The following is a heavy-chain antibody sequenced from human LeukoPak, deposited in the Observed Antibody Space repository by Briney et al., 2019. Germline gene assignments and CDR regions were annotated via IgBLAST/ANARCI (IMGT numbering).Heavy chain of an antibody. CDR2: ISSSSSYI. CDR1: GFTFSSYS. D-gene: IGHD2-2*01. V-gene: IGHV3-21*04. CDR3: AREVVPAAMDY. J-gene: IGHJ4*02. Sequence: GGSLRLSCAASGFTFSSYSMNWVRQAPGKGPEWVSSISSSSSYIYYADSVKGRFTISRDNSKSTLYLQMNSLRAEDTAVYYCAREVVPAAMDYWGQGTLVTVSS.